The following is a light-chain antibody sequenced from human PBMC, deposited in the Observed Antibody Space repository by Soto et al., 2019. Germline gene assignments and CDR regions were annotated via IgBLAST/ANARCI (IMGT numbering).Light chain of an antibody. J-gene: IGKJ1*01. CDR3: QQYNNWPPRT. Sequence: EIVMTQSPATLSVSPGERATLSCRASQRVSSNLAWYQQKPGQAPRLLIYGASTRATGIPARFSGSGSGTECTLTISSLQSEDFAVYYCQQYNNWPPRTFGQGTKVDIK. CDR2: GAS. V-gene: IGKV3-15*01. CDR1: QRVSSN.